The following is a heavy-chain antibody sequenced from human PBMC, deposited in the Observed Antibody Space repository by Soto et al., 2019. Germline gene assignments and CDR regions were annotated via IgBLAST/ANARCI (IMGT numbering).Heavy chain of an antibody. Sequence: ASVKVSCKASGYTFTSYYMHWVRQAPGQGLEWMGIINPSGGSTSYAQKFQGRVTMTRDTSISTAYMELSRLRSDDTAVYYCAREGYSGYDLDYWGQGTLVTVSS. CDR1: GYTFTSYY. D-gene: IGHD5-12*01. V-gene: IGHV1-46*01. CDR2: INPSGGST. CDR3: AREGYSGYDLDY. J-gene: IGHJ4*02.